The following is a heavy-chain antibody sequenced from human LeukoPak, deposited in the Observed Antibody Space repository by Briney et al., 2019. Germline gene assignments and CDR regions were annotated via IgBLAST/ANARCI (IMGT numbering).Heavy chain of an antibody. CDR2: INHSGST. J-gene: IGHJ4*02. V-gene: IGHV4-34*01. D-gene: IGHD2-15*01. CDR3: ARGPTFGCSGGSCYGDY. Sequence: SSETLSLTCAVYGGSFSGYYWSWIRQPPGKGLEWIGEINHSGSTNYNPSLKSRVTISVDTSKNQFSLKLSSVTAADTAVYYCARGPTFGCSGGSCYGDYWGQGTLVTVCS. CDR1: GGSFSGYY.